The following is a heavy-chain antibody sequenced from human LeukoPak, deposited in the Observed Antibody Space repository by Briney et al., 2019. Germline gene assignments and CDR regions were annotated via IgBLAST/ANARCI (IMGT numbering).Heavy chain of an antibody. J-gene: IGHJ4*02. CDR2: IIPIFGTA. Sequence: SVKVSCKASGYTFTGYYMHWVRQAPGQGLEWMGGIIPIFGTANYAQKFQGRVTITADKSASTAYMELSSLRSEDTAVYYCARGSQATDYWGQGTLVTVSS. CDR3: ARGSQATDY. V-gene: IGHV1-69*06. CDR1: GYTFTGYY.